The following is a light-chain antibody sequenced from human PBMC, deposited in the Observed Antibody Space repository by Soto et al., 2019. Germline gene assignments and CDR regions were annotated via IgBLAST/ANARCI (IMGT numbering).Light chain of an antibody. J-gene: IGKJ4*01. Sequence: IVLTQSPATLSVSPGERATLSCRASQSVSSDLVWYQQKAGQAPRLLIYDTSTRAPGIPARFSGSGSGTEFTLTISSLQSEDSAVYHCQQYNKWPLTFGGGTKVDIK. CDR2: DTS. V-gene: IGKV3-15*01. CDR3: QQYNKWPLT. CDR1: QSVSSD.